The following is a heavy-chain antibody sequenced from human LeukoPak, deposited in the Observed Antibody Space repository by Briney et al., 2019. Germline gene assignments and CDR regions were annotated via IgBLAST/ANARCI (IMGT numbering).Heavy chain of an antibody. Sequence: GASVKVSCKASGYTFTSYGISRVRQAPGQGLEWMGWISAYNGNTNYAQKLQGRVTMTTDTSTSTAYMELRSLRSDDTAVYYCAKDRHYQSNVLGSWGQGTLVTVSS. V-gene: IGHV1-18*01. CDR3: AKDRHYQSNVLGS. D-gene: IGHD3-22*01. CDR1: GYTFTSYG. CDR2: ISAYNGNT. J-gene: IGHJ5*02.